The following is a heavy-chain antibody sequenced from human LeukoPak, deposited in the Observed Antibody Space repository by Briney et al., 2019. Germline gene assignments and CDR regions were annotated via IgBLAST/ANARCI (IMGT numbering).Heavy chain of an antibody. CDR1: GFIFRNFW. D-gene: IGHD4-11*01. CDR3: VRGLGDV. CDR2: INNDGKLV. V-gene: IGHV3-74*01. J-gene: IGHJ6*04. Sequence: GGSLRLSCSASGFIFRNFWMHWVRQAPGKGPVWVSRINNDGKLVTYADSVKVRFTISRDSAKDTVFLQMNSLRVEDAALYYCVRGLGDVWGKGILVTVSS.